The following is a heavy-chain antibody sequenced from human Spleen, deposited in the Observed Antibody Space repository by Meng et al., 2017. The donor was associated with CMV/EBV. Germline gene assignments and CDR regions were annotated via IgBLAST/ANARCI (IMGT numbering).Heavy chain of an antibody. CDR1: GFTFSSYA. Sequence: ETLSLTCAASGFTFSSYAMSWVRRAPGKGLEWVSVIYSGGSSTYYADSVKGRFTISRDNSKNTLYLQMNSLRAEDTAVYYCANRNHEGNLDYWGQGTLVTVSS. J-gene: IGHJ4*02. CDR3: ANRNHEGNLDY. V-gene: IGHV3-23*03. D-gene: IGHD2/OR15-2a*01. CDR2: IYSGGSST.